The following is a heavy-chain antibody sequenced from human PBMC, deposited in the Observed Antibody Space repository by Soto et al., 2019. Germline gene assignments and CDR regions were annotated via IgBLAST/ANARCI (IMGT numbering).Heavy chain of an antibody. Sequence: SETLSLTCTVSGGSISSSSYYWGWIRQPPGKGLEWIGSIYYSGSTYYNPSLKSRVTISVDTSKNQFSLKLSSVTAADTAVYYCARSGGGILWYYYYGMDVWGQGTTVTVSS. V-gene: IGHV4-39*01. CDR3: ARSGGGILWYYYYGMDV. J-gene: IGHJ6*02. CDR1: GGSISSSSYY. CDR2: IYYSGST. D-gene: IGHD1-26*01.